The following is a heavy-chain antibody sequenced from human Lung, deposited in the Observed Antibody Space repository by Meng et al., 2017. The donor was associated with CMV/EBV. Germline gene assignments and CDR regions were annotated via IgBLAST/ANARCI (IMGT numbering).Heavy chain of an antibody. CDR2: INHSGST. CDR1: GGSFSGYY. Sequence: AGSLTLXCAVYGGSFSGYYWSWIRQPPGKGLEWNGEINHSGSTNYNPSLKRRVTISVDTSKNQFSLKLSSVTAADTAVYYCARGKARWSGVNKYYYYYGMDVXGQGXTITVSS. V-gene: IGHV4-34*01. J-gene: IGHJ6*02. CDR3: ARGKARWSGVNKYYYYYGMDV. D-gene: IGHD3-10*01.